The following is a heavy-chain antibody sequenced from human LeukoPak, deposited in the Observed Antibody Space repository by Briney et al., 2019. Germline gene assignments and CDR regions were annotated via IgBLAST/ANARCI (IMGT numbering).Heavy chain of an antibody. CDR1: GGSTSRFY. CDR3: VGGASYTVTTYYFDY. V-gene: IGHV4-59*12. CDR2: VSYSGST. D-gene: IGHD4-17*01. Sequence: SETLSLTCTVSGGSTSRFYWSWVRQPPGEGLEWIAYVSYSGSTDYNPSLKSRVTISIDTSKKQFSLKLSSVTAADTAVYYCVGGASYTVTTYYFDYWGQGTLVTVSS. J-gene: IGHJ4*02.